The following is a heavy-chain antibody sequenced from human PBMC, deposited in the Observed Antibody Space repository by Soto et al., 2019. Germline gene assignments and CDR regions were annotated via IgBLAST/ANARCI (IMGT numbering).Heavy chain of an antibody. Sequence: SVKVSCKASGYTFTNYEINWVRQATGQGLEWMGWMDPDSGNTGYAQQFQGRVTVTRNTSISTAYMELSSLRSDDTAVYYCAREGIAVAGGNWFDPWGQGTMVTVSS. CDR3: AREGIAVAGGNWFDP. V-gene: IGHV1-8*01. D-gene: IGHD6-19*01. CDR2: MDPDSGNT. CDR1: GYTFTNYE. J-gene: IGHJ5*02.